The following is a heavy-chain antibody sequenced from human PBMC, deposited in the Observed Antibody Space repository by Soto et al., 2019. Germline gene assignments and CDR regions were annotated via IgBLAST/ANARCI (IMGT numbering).Heavy chain of an antibody. J-gene: IGHJ4*02. CDR1: GASLSSGSYY. V-gene: IGHV4-61*01. CDR3: ARISYWVKDF. Sequence: PPETLSLTCTVSGASLSSGSYYWSWIRQPPGKGLEWIGYFYYTGTTKYNPSLESRVTISADTSKNQFSLNLTSVTAADTAVYYCARISYWVKDFWGQGTLVTVSS. D-gene: IGHD2-8*02. CDR2: FYYTGTT.